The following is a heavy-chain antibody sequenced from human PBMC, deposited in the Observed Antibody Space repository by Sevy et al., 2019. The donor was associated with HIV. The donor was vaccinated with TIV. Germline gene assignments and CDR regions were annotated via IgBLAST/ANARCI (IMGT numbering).Heavy chain of an antibody. CDR2: ISYDGSSK. D-gene: IGHD6-13*01. Sequence: GGSLRLSCAASGFTFSSYAMHWVRQAPGKGLEWVAFISYDGSSKYYADSVKGRFTISRDNSKNTLYLQMNSLRTEDTAVYYCARKTSRTWYSLDYWGQGTLVTVSS. V-gene: IGHV3-30-3*01. CDR1: GFTFSSYA. J-gene: IGHJ4*02. CDR3: ARKTSRTWYSLDY.